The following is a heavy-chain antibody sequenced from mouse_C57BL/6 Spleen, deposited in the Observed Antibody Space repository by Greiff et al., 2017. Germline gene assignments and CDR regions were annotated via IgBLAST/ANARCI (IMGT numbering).Heavy chain of an antibody. D-gene: IGHD1-1*01. J-gene: IGHJ4*01. CDR1: GFTFSDYY. V-gene: IGHV5-16*01. Sequence: EVNLVESEGGLVQPGSSMKLSCTASGFTFSDYYMAWVRQVPEKGLEWVANINYDGSSTYYLDSLKSRFIISRDNAKNILYLQMSSLKSEDTATYYCARDGTTEGYYAMDYWGQGTSVTVSS. CDR3: ARDGTTEGYYAMDY. CDR2: INYDGSST.